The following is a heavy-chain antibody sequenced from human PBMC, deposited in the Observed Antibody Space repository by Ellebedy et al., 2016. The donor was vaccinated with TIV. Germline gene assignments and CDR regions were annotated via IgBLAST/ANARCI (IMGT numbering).Heavy chain of an antibody. J-gene: IGHJ4*02. V-gene: IGHV4-61*01. D-gene: IGHD4-17*01. CDR1: GGSVSSSDIYY. CDR3: AREPYGDYDLGDSR. CDR2: ISYGGST. Sequence: MPSETLSLTCTVSGGSVSSSDIYYWTWIRQPPGKGLEYIGYISYGGSTYYNPSLESRVTISVDTSKSQFSLKLSSVTAADTAVYYCAREPYGDYDLGDSRWGQGTLVTVSS.